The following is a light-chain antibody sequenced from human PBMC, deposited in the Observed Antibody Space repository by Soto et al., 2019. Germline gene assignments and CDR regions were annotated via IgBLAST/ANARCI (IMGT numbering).Light chain of an antibody. CDR1: QSVSSY. CDR3: QQRSNWPPLT. J-gene: IGKJ4*01. V-gene: IGKV3-11*01. CDR2: DAS. Sequence: EIVLTQSPATLSLSPGERATLSCRASQSVSSYLAWYQQKPGQAPRLLIYDASNRATGIPARFSGSGSGTDFTLTISSLEPEDVAVYYWQQRSNWPPLTFGGGTKVEIK.